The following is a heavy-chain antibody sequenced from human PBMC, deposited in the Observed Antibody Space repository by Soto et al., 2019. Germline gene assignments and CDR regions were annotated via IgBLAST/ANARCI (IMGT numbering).Heavy chain of an antibody. CDR3: AREFASTIFGVAADYYYGMDV. J-gene: IGHJ6*02. CDR1: GFTFSSYS. CDR2: ISSSSSYI. D-gene: IGHD3-3*01. Sequence: GGSLRLSCAASGFTFSSYSMNWVRQAPGKGLEWVSSISSSSSYIYYADSVRGRFTISRDNAKNSLYLQMNSLRAEDTAVYYCAREFASTIFGVAADYYYGMDVWGQGTTVTVSS. V-gene: IGHV3-21*01.